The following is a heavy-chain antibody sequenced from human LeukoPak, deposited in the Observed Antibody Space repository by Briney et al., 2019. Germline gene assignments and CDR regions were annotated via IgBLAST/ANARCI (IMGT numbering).Heavy chain of an antibody. CDR3: ARLPLRYFDWLFGAFDI. V-gene: IGHV4-61*02. D-gene: IGHD3-9*01. J-gene: IGHJ3*02. CDR1: GGSISSGSYY. Sequence: PSETLSLTCTVSGGSISSGSYYWSWIRQPAGKGLEWIGRIYTSGSTNYNPSLKSRVTISVDTSKNQFSLKLSSVTAADTAVYYCARLPLRYFDWLFGAFDIWGQGTMVTVSS. CDR2: IYTSGST.